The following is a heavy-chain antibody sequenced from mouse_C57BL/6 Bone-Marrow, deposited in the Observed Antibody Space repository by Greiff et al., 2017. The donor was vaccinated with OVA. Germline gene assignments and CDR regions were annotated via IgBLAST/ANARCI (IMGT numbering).Heavy chain of an antibody. CDR1: GYAFSSYW. V-gene: IGHV1-80*01. Sequence: VQLQESGAELVKPGASVKISCKASGYAFSSYWMNWVKQRPGKGLEWIGLIYPGDGDTNYNGKFKGKATLTADKSSSTAYMQLSSLTSEDSAVYYCARDITTVVYWYFDVWGTGTTVTVSS. CDR2: IYPGDGDT. J-gene: IGHJ1*03. D-gene: IGHD1-1*01. CDR3: ARDITTVVYWYFDV.